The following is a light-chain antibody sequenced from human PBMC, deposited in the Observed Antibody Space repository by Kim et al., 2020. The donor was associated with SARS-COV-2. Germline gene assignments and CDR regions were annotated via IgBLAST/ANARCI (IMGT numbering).Light chain of an antibody. CDR1: NIGSKS. CDR2: YDS. Sequence: APGKTAGITCGGNNIGSKSVHWYQQRPGQAPVRVSYYDSDRPSGIPERFSGSNAGKTATLTISRVEAGDEADYYCQVWDSSSDHWVFGGGTKLTVL. J-gene: IGLJ3*02. V-gene: IGLV3-21*04. CDR3: QVWDSSSDHWV.